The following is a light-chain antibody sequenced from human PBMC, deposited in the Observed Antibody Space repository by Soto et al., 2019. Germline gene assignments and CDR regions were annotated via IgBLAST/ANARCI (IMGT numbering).Light chain of an antibody. J-gene: IGLJ1*01. Sequence: QSVLTQPASVSGSPGQSITLSCTGTGSDVGAYNYVSWYQQHPGKAPKLMIYDVSNRPSGVSNGFSGSKSGNTASLTISGLQGEYEADYYCSSYRNSETLVFGTGTKLTLL. CDR2: DVS. V-gene: IGLV2-14*01. CDR3: SSYRNSETLV. CDR1: GSDVGAYNY.